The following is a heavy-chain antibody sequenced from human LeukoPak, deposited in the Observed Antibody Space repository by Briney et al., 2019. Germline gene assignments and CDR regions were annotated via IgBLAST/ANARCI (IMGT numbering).Heavy chain of an antibody. Sequence: GGSLRLSCAASGFTFRNFWMSWVRQVPGKGLEWVANIRQDGNEKYYVDSVKGRFTIFRDNAKNSLYLQMNSLRVEDTAVYYCARRYFDHWGQGTLVTVSS. CDR2: IRQDGNEK. CDR1: GFTFRNFW. V-gene: IGHV3-7*03. CDR3: ARRYFDH. J-gene: IGHJ4*02.